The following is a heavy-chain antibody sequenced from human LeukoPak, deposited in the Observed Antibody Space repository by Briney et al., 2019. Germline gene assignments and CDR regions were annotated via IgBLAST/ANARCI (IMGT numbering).Heavy chain of an antibody. CDR1: GYTLTELS. D-gene: IGHD1-26*01. Sequence: AASVTVSCKVSGYTLTELSMHWVRQAPGKGLEWMGGFDPEDGETIYAQKFQGRVTMTEDTSTDTAYMELSSLRSEDTAVYYCATGVWWGLDSVAHPDYWGQGTLVTVSS. V-gene: IGHV1-24*01. CDR3: ATGVWWGLDSVAHPDY. CDR2: FDPEDGET. J-gene: IGHJ4*02.